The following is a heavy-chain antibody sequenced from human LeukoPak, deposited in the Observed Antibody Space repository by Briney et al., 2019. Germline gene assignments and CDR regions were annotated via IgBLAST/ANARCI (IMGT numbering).Heavy chain of an antibody. V-gene: IGHV5-51*01. CDR2: IYPGDSDT. CDR1: GYSFTSYW. Sequence: GESLKISCKGSGYSFTSYWIGRVRQMPGKGLEWMGIIYPGDSDTRYSPSFQGQVTISADKSISTAYLQWSSLKASDTAMYYCARPPVTDCSGGYCRTGAFDIWGQGTMVTVSS. D-gene: IGHD2-15*01. CDR3: ARPPVTDCSGGYCRTGAFDI. J-gene: IGHJ3*02.